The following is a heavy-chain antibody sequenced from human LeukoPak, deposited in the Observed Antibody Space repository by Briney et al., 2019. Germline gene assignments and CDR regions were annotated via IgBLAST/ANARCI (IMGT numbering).Heavy chain of an antibody. D-gene: IGHD3-9*01. J-gene: IGHJ4*02. CDR2: ITGGGSGI. Sequence: GGSLRLSCAASGFTFSNYAMSWVRQAPGKGLEWVSAITGGGSGIYSADSMKSRFTISRDNSKNTLYLQINSLRAGDTAVYYCAKWGDYDVLTGYYVPDYWGQGTLVTVSS. CDR1: GFTFSNYA. V-gene: IGHV3-23*01. CDR3: AKWGDYDVLTGYYVPDY.